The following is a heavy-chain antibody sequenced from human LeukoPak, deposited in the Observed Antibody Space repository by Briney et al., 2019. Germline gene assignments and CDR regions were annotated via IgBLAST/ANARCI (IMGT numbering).Heavy chain of an antibody. Sequence: TGGSLRLSCAASGFTVSSNYMSWVRQAPGKGLEWVSVIYSGGSTYYADSVKGRFTISRDNSKNTLYLQMNSLRAEDTAVYYCARPLMTTVTNDASDIWGQGTMVTVSS. J-gene: IGHJ3*02. CDR3: ARPLMTTVTNDASDI. V-gene: IGHV3-66*04. CDR1: GFTVSSNY. CDR2: IYSGGST. D-gene: IGHD4-17*01.